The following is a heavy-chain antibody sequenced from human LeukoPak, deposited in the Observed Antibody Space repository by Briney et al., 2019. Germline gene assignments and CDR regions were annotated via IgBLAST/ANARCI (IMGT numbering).Heavy chain of an antibody. CDR1: GFTFSSYS. CDR2: ISSSSSYI. Sequence: PGGSLRLSCVASGFTFSSYSMNWVRQAPGKGLEWVSSISSSSSYIYYADSVKGRFTISRDNAKNSLYLQMNSLRAEDTAVYYCARDEYGENWYDYWGQGTLVTVSS. V-gene: IGHV3-21*01. CDR3: ARDEYGENWYDY. J-gene: IGHJ4*02. D-gene: IGHD4/OR15-4a*01.